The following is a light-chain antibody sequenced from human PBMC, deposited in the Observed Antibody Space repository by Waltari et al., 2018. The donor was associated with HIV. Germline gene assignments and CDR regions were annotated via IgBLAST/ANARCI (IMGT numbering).Light chain of an antibody. V-gene: IGLV3-21*01. CDR1: NIGSKS. J-gene: IGLJ2*01. Sequence: SYVLTQSPSVSVAPGKTARIICGGQNIGSKSVNWYQQQPGQAPVMVIYHDTDRPSGIPDRFSGSNSEDTATLTIRRVEAGDEADYYCQVWDTNTDQYVIFGGGTNLAV. CDR3: QVWDTNTDQYVI. CDR2: HDT.